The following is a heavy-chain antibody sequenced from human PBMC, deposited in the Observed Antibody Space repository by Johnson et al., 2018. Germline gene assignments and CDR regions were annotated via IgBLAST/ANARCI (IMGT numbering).Heavy chain of an antibody. CDR2: ISGRSRTL. V-gene: IGHV3-11*04. D-gene: IGHD5-24*01. J-gene: IGHJ3*01. CDR3: ARVGRMALWDAFDL. Sequence: AAAGGGFSEYYMSWIHQAPGKGLQWLSYISGRSRTLYYADSLKGRLTISRDNAKNSPYLQTTSLRAEDTASYYCARVGRMALWDAFDLWGQGTMLTVSS. CDR1: GGGFSEYY.